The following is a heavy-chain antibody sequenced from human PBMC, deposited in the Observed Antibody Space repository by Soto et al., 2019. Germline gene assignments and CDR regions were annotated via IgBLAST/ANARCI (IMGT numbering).Heavy chain of an antibody. CDR2: ISWDGGST. V-gene: IGHV3-43*01. J-gene: IGHJ6*02. CDR3: AKDSFPTTPFINGMDV. CDR1: GFTFDDYT. Sequence: GGSLRLSCAASGFTFDDYTMHWVRQAPGKGLEWVSLISWDGGSTYYADSVKGRFTISRDNSKNSLYLQMNSLRTEDTALYYCAKDSFPTTPFINGMDVWGQGTTVTVSS. D-gene: IGHD1-1*01.